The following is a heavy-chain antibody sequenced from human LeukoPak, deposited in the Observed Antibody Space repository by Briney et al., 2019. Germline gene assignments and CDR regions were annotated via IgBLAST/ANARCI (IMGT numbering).Heavy chain of an antibody. D-gene: IGHD3-10*01. V-gene: IGHV3-9*01. CDR2: ISWNSGSI. CDR3: AKVSGITMVRGLNSAFDI. CDR1: GFTFDDYA. Sequence: GGSLRLSCAASGFTFDDYAMHWVRQAPGKGLEWVSGISWNSGSIGYADSVKGRFTISRDNAKNSLYLQMNSLRAEDTALYYCAKVSGITMVRGLNSAFDIWGQGTMVTVSS. J-gene: IGHJ3*02.